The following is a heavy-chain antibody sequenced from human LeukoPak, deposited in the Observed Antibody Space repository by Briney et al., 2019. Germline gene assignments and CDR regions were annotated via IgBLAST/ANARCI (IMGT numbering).Heavy chain of an antibody. Sequence: GGSLRLSCAASGFTFSSYAMSWIRQAPGKGLEWVSYISSSGSTIYYADSVKGRFTISRDNAKNSLYLQMNSLRAEDTAVYYCARDRKNYDFWSGYYTDSGYWGQGTLVTVSS. J-gene: IGHJ4*02. CDR1: GFTFSSYA. CDR3: ARDRKNYDFWSGYYTDSGY. CDR2: ISSSGSTI. D-gene: IGHD3-3*01. V-gene: IGHV3-11*04.